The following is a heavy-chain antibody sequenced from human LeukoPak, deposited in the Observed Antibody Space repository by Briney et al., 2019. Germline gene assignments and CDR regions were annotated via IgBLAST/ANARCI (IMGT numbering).Heavy chain of an antibody. D-gene: IGHD7-27*01. V-gene: IGHV4-59*11. Sequence: SETLSLTCTVSGGSISSHYWSWIRQPPGKGLEWIGYIYYSGSTNYNPSLKSRVTISVDTSKNQFSLKLSSVTAADTAVYYCASAGWGPLPIFDPWGQGTLVTVSS. CDR1: GGSISSHY. CDR2: IYYSGST. CDR3: ASAGWGPLPIFDP. J-gene: IGHJ5*02.